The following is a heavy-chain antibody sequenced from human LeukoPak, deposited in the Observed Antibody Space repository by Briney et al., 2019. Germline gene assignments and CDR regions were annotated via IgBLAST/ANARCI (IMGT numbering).Heavy chain of an antibody. CDR1: SGSISNYY. CDR2: MYYTGSI. J-gene: IGHJ4*02. V-gene: IGHV4-59*08. CDR3: ARADNTGWSSLDS. D-gene: IGHD6-19*01. Sequence: PSETLSLTCTVSSGSISNYYWSWIRQPPGKGLEWIVYMYYTGSISYHPSLKSRVPMSVDMSKNPFSLTLSSVTATDTAIYYCARADNTGWSSLDSWGQGTLVIVSS.